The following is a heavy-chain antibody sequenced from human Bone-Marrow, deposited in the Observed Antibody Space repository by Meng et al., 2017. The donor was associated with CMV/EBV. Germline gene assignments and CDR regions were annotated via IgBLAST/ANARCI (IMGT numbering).Heavy chain of an antibody. CDR1: GYTFTSYG. Sequence: ASVKVSCKASGYTFTSYGISWVRQAPGQGLEWMGWINPNSGGTNYAQKFQGRVTMTRDTSISTAYMELSRLRSDDTAVYYCARDLVPVHRQVYYGMDVWGQGTTVTVSS. V-gene: IGHV1-2*02. D-gene: IGHD2-2*01. J-gene: IGHJ6*02. CDR3: ARDLVPVHRQVYYGMDV. CDR2: INPNSGGT.